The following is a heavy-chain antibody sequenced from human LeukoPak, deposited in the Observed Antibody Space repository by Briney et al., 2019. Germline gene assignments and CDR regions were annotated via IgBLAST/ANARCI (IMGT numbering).Heavy chain of an antibody. V-gene: IGHV1-18*01. CDR1: GYTFTSYG. J-gene: IGHJ4*02. CDR3: AREDYDSSGYLGALDY. D-gene: IGHD3-22*01. Sequence: ASVKVSCKASGYTFTSYGISWVRQAPGQGLEWMGWISAYNGNTNYAQKLQGRVTMTTDTSTSTAYMELRSLRSDDTAVYYCAREDYDSSGYLGALDYWGQGTLGTVSS. CDR2: ISAYNGNT.